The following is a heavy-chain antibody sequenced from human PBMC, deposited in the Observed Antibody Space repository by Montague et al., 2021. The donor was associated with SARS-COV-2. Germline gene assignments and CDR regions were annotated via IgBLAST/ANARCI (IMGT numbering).Heavy chain of an antibody. CDR2: IYYSGTT. CDR1: SGSIISSGYY. J-gene: IGHJ4*02. D-gene: IGHD3-10*01. V-gene: IGHV4-39*02. Sequence: SETLSLTCSISSGSIISSGYYWGWIRQPPGKELEWIGNIYYSGTTYSNLYLQSRGTISVDTSKNHLSLRLSSVIAADTAVYFCARGMIRGVTTPFDYWGQGSQVTVSS. CDR3: ARGMIRGVTTPFDY.